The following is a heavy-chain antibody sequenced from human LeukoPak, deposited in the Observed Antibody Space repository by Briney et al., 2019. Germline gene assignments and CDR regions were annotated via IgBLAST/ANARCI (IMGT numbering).Heavy chain of an antibody. CDR3: AREVWGIVGATTYFDY. CDR1: GFTFSSYA. D-gene: IGHD1-26*01. Sequence: GRSLRLSCAASGFTFSSYAMHWVRQAPGKGLEWVAVISYDGSNKYYADSVKGRFTISRDNSKNTLYVQMNSLRAEDTAVYYCAREVWGIVGATTYFDYWGQGTLVTVSS. CDR2: ISYDGSNK. J-gene: IGHJ4*02. V-gene: IGHV3-30-3*01.